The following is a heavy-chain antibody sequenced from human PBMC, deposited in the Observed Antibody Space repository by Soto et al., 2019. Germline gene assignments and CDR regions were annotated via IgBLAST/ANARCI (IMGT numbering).Heavy chain of an antibody. CDR3: ARGRRLPNIILAGLFDY. CDR1: GGSISSYY. D-gene: IGHD6-19*01. J-gene: IGHJ4*02. V-gene: IGHV4-59*01. Sequence: SETLSLTCTVSGGSISSYYGSWVRQPPGKGLEWIGYIYYSGSTKYNPSLKSRVTISVDTSKNQFSLKLSSVTTADTAAYYCARGRRLPNIILAGLFDYWGQGTLVTVS. CDR2: IYYSGST.